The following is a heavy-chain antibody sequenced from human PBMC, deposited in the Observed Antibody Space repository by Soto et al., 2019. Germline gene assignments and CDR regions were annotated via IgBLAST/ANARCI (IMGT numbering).Heavy chain of an antibody. CDR2: ISYDGSNK. V-gene: IGHV3-30*18. CDR3: PKAVLRFLEWLRGPHRFDP. CDR1: GFTFSSYG. Sequence: QSGGSLRLSCAASGFTFSSYGMHWVRQAPGKGLEWVAVISYDGSNKYYADSVKGRFTISRDNSKNTLFLQMNSLRAEDTAVYYCPKAVLRFLEWLRGPHRFDPWGQGTLVIVSS. J-gene: IGHJ5*02. D-gene: IGHD3-3*01.